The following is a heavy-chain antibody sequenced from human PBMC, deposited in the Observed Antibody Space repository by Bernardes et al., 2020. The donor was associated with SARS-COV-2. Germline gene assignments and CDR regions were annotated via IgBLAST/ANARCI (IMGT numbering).Heavy chain of an antibody. CDR1: GFTFSDYY. CDR3: ARTPRIAAAGWGVGWFDP. Sequence: GGSLRLSCAASGFTFSDYYMSWIRQAPGKGLEWVSYISSSSSYTNYADSVKGRFTISRDNAKNSLYLQMNSLRAEDTAVYYCARTPRIAAAGWGVGWFDPWGQGTLVTVSS. J-gene: IGHJ5*02. CDR2: ISSSSSYT. D-gene: IGHD6-13*01. V-gene: IGHV3-11*06.